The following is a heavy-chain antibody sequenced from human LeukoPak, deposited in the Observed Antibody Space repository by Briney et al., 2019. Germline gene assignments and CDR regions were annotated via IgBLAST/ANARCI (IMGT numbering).Heavy chain of an antibody. V-gene: IGHV4-59*01. CDR1: GGSFSGYY. D-gene: IGHD1-26*01. J-gene: IGHJ3*02. Sequence: PSETLSLTCAVYGGSFSGYYWSWIRQPPGKGLEWIGYIYYSGSTNYNPSLKSRVTISVDTSKNQFSLKLSFVTAADTAVYYCARGDRGSYFLADNAFDIWGQGTMVTVSS. CDR3: ARGDRGSYFLADNAFDI. CDR2: IYYSGST.